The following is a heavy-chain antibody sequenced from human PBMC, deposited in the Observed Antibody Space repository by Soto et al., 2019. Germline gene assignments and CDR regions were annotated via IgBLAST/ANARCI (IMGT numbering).Heavy chain of an antibody. CDR1: GGSISSSHW. D-gene: IGHD6-19*01. V-gene: IGHV4-4*02. CDR3: ARAPGYNSGLGMGV. CDR2: IYHNGNI. Sequence: QVQLQESGPGLVRPSGTLSLTCVVSGGSISSSHWWSWVRQSPEKGLEWIGEIYHNGNINYDPSLKSRVTISVDKSNNQFSLSLRSVTAADTAVYYCARAPGYNSGLGMGVWGQGTTVTVSS. J-gene: IGHJ6*02.